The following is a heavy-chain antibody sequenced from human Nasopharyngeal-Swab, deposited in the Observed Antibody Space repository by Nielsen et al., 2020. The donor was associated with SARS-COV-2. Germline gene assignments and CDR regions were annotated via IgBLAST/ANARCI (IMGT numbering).Heavy chain of an antibody. Sequence: ASVKVSCKASGYTFTGYYMHWVRQAPGQGLEWMGWINPNSGGTNYAQKFQGRVTMTRDTSINTAYMELSSLRSEDTAVYYCATGAAVAGTPISYYYYYGMDVWGQGTTVAVSS. D-gene: IGHD6-19*01. J-gene: IGHJ6*02. V-gene: IGHV1-2*02. CDR3: ATGAAVAGTPISYYYYYGMDV. CDR1: GYTFTGYY. CDR2: INPNSGGT.